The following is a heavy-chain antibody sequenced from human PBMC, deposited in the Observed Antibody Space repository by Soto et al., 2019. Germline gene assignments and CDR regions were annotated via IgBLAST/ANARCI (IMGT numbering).Heavy chain of an antibody. CDR2: FRSGGDDDTT. D-gene: IGHD3-10*01. V-gene: IGHV3-23*01. Sequence: GGSLRLSCAASGFTFSSYSMSLVRQAPGKGLEWVSGFRSGGDDDTTYHADSVRGRFTISRDNSKNTLFLQMNSLRAEDTAIYYCAKKVNSGSGSQFFDYWGQGTLVTVSS. J-gene: IGHJ4*02. CDR3: AKKVNSGSGSQFFDY. CDR1: GFTFSSYS.